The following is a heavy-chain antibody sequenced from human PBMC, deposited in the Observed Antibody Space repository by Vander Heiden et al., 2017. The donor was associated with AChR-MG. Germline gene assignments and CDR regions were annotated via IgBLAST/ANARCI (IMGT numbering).Heavy chain of an antibody. D-gene: IGHD3-22*01. J-gene: IGHJ4*02. CDR3: ARGPNEYYYDSSGYYF. CDR2: ISSSSSYI. V-gene: IGHV3-21*01. Sequence: EVQRVTSGGGLVKTGGSLRLCCAASGCTFSSYSMNWVRQAPGKGLDRVSSISSSSSYIYYADSVKGRFTISRDNAKTSLYLQMNSLRAEDTAVYYCARGPNEYYYDSSGYYFWGQGTLVTVSS. CDR1: GCTFSSYS.